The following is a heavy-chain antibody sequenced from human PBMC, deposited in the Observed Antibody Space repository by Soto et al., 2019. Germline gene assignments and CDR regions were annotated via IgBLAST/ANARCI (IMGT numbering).Heavy chain of an antibody. V-gene: IGHV3-7*01. CDR2: IKQDESEK. Sequence: VGSLRLSCRVSGFAFSSYWMSWVRQAPGKGLEWVASIKQDESEKYYVDSVKGRFTISRDNVQDSLFLQMNSLSAEDTAVYFCVRDVGFDYVNWGQGTLVTVSS. J-gene: IGHJ4*02. CDR3: VRDVGFDYVN. CDR1: GFAFSSYW. D-gene: IGHD3-16*01.